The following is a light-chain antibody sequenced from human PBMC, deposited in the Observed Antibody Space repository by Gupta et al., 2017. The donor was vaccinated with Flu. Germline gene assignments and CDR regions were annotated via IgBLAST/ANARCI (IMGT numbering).Light chain of an antibody. CDR3: QQSYNAPVT. CDR2: TAS. J-gene: IGKJ4*01. Sequence: PSSLSASVGDRVTVTCRASQSISRYLHWYQQKPGKAPKLLIYTASSLQSGVPARFSDSGSGTDFTLTISRLQPEDSATYYCQQSYNAPVTFGGGTKVEIK. CDR1: QSISRY. V-gene: IGKV1-39*01.